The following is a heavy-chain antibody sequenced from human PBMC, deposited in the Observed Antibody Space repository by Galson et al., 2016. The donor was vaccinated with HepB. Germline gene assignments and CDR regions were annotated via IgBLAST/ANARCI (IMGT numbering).Heavy chain of an antibody. CDR2: MYPGDSDA. CDR3: ARHVGSRIWSFAFDI. V-gene: IGHV5-51*01. J-gene: IGHJ4*02. D-gene: IGHD3-16*01. CDR1: GYTFTSHW. Sequence: QSGAEVKKPGESLKISCEGYGYTFTSHWIAWVRQTPGKGLEWMGIMYPGDSDARYSTSFQGQVTFSVDTPISTAYLQMSSLKASDSAIYYCARHVGSRIWSFAFDIWGQGPLVTVSS.